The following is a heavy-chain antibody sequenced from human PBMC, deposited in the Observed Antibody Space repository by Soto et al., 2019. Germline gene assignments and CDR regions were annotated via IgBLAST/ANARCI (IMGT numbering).Heavy chain of an antibody. D-gene: IGHD3-3*01. J-gene: IGHJ5*02. CDR1: GFSFSTYS. CDR3: ARVLTIFGTGHWFDP. V-gene: IGHV3-21*01. Sequence: EVQLVESGGGLVKPGGSLRLSCAASGFSFSTYSMNWVRQAPGKGLEWVSSISSSGSYIYNADSVKGRFTICRDNAKNSLYLQMNSLRAEDTAVYYCARVLTIFGTGHWFDPWGQGTLVTVSS. CDR2: ISSSGSYI.